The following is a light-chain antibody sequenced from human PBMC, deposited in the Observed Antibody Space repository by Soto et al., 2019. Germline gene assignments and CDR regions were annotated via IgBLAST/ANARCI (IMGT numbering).Light chain of an antibody. V-gene: IGKV1-5*01. Sequence: DIQMTQSPPTLPAFVGDTVTITCRASQSVSSWLAWYQQKPGTAPNLLIYDASSLASGVPSSFSGSGSGTKFTLTIRSLQPADFATYYCQQYISFPKTFGQGTKVEMK. CDR2: DAS. J-gene: IGKJ1*01. CDR1: QSVSSW. CDR3: QQYISFPKT.